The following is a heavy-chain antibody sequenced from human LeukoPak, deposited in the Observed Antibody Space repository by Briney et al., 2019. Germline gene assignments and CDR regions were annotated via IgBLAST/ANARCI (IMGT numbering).Heavy chain of an antibody. V-gene: IGHV1-2*04. J-gene: IGHJ5*02. Sequence: ASVKVSCKDSGYTFTGYYMHWVRQAPGQGLEWMGWINPNSGGTNYAQKFQGWVTMTRDTSISTAYMELCRLRSDDTAVYYCAREDGIAAAGAPHYNWFDPWGQGTLVTVSS. CDR1: GYTFTGYY. D-gene: IGHD6-13*01. CDR3: AREDGIAAAGAPHYNWFDP. CDR2: INPNSGGT.